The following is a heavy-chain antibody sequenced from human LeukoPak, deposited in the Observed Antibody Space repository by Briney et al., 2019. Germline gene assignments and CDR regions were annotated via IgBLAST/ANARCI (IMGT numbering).Heavy chain of an antibody. CDR3: ARRNSMVRGVIILDY. CDR2: MNPNSGNT. V-gene: IGHV1-8*01. Sequence: WASVKVSCKASGYTFTSYDINWVRQAPGQGLEWMGWMNPNSGNTGYAQKFQGRVTMTRNTSISTAYMELSSLRSEDTAVYYCARRNSMVRGVIILDYWGQGTLVTVSS. CDR1: GYTFTSYD. D-gene: IGHD3-10*01. J-gene: IGHJ4*02.